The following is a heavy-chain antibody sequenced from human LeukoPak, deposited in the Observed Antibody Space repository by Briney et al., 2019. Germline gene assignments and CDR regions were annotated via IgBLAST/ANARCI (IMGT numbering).Heavy chain of an antibody. Sequence: GESLKISCKGSGCRFTSDWIGWVRQMPGKGLEWMGIIYPGDSDTRYSPSFQGQVTISADKSISTAYLQWSSLKASDTAMYYCARLLGPMVARGYFDFWGQGTLVTVSS. CDR3: ARLLGPMVARGYFDF. CDR2: IYPGDSDT. CDR1: GCRFTSDW. V-gene: IGHV5-51*01. D-gene: IGHD2-15*01. J-gene: IGHJ4*02.